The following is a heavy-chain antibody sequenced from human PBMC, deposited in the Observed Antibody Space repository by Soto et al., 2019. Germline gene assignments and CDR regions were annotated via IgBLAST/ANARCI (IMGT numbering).Heavy chain of an antibody. Sequence: PSETLSLTCTVSGGSINNHYWSWIRQPPGKGLEWIGYIYYTGSTNYNPSLESRVTMSVDTSKNRVSLNLTSLTAADTAIYYCARDLSSSSVWIWKTEDYYYYYGMDVWGQGTTVTVSS. CDR2: IYYTGST. V-gene: IGHV4-59*11. J-gene: IGHJ6*02. CDR3: ARDLSSSSVWIWKTEDYYYYYGMDV. CDR1: GGSINNHY. D-gene: IGHD6-13*01.